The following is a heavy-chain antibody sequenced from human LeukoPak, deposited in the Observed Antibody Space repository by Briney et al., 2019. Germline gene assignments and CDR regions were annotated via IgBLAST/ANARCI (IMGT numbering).Heavy chain of an antibody. Sequence: ASVKVSCKASGYTFTRYYMHWVRQAPAQPLEWLGIINPSGGRTSYAQKFQGRVTMTRDMSTSTVYMELSSLRSEDTAVYYCARVGYSSSWYYFDYWGQGTLVTVSS. CDR1: GYTFTRYY. D-gene: IGHD6-13*01. CDR2: INPSGGRT. J-gene: IGHJ4*02. V-gene: IGHV1-46*01. CDR3: ARVGYSSSWYYFDY.